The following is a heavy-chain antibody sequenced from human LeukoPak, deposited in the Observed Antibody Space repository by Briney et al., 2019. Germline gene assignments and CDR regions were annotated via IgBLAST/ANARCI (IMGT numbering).Heavy chain of an antibody. D-gene: IGHD3-10*01. CDR2: ISSSGSMI. Sequence: GGSLRLSCVASGITFSDYYMTWIRQAPGKGLEWVSYISSSGSMINYADSVKGRFTISRDNAKNSLYLQMNSLRVEDTAVYYCASVLWFGGIFFDYWGQGTLVTVSS. CDR1: GITFSDYY. J-gene: IGHJ4*02. V-gene: IGHV3-11*01. CDR3: ASVLWFGGIFFDY.